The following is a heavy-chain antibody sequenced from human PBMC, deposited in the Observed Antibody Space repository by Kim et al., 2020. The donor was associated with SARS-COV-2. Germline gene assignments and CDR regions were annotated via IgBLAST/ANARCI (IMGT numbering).Heavy chain of an antibody. V-gene: IGHV3-7*03. CDR3: ARGLAAPDY. D-gene: IGHD2-15*01. CDR1: GFTFTTYW. CDR2: IKRDGSEQ. J-gene: IGHJ4*02. Sequence: GGSLRLSCAASGFTFTTYWMSWVRQAPGKGLEWVANIKRDGSEQNYVDSVKGRFTISRDNAKNSLSLQMNSLRADDTAVYYCARGLAAPDYWGQGTLVTVSS.